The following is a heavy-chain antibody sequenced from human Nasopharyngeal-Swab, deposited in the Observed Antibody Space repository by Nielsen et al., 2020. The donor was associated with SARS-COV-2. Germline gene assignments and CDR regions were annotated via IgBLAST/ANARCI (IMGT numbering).Heavy chain of an antibody. J-gene: IGHJ4*02. V-gene: IGHV3-30-3*01. CDR1: GFTFSSYA. Sequence: GGSLRLYCAASGFTFSSYAMHWVRQATGKGLEWVAVISYDGSNKYYADSVKGRFTISRDNSKNTLYLQMNSLRAEDTAVYYCARGAYSSGWYGGYYFDYWGQGTLVTVSS. D-gene: IGHD6-19*01. CDR3: ARGAYSSGWYGGYYFDY. CDR2: ISYDGSNK.